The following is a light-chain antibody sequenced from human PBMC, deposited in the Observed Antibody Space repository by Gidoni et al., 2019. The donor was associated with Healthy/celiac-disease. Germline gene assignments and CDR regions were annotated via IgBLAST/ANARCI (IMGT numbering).Light chain of an antibody. Sequence: DIQSTQSPPSLSASVGGRVTITCQASQMIYTWVAWYQHKAGEAPRLLIYEAFKLESGVPSRFSGSGSGTEFSLTISSLQSDDVGTYYCQQYSRASLSFGQGTKLEI. CDR2: EAF. V-gene: IGKV1-5*03. J-gene: IGKJ2*01. CDR1: QMIYTW. CDR3: QQYSRASLS.